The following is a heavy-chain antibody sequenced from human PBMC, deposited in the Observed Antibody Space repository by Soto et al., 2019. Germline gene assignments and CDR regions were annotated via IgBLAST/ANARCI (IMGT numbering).Heavy chain of an antibody. Sequence: GASVKVSCKASGYTFTDYYIHWVRQAPGEGLQWMGWINPKSGGTTYARTFQGRVTMTRDTSINTAYLELSSLKSDDTAVYYCARIMAGAPYFDPWGQGSLVTVYS. CDR2: INPKSGGT. V-gene: IGHV1-2*02. J-gene: IGHJ5*02. D-gene: IGHD3-16*01. CDR1: GYTFTDYY. CDR3: ARIMAGAPYFDP.